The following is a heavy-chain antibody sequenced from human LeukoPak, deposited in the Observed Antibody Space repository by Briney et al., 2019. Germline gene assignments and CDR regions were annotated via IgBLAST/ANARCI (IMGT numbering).Heavy chain of an antibody. CDR1: GFTFSTYW. CDR2: INSDGSST. J-gene: IGHJ4*02. D-gene: IGHD1-26*01. V-gene: IGHV3-74*01. Sequence: GGSLRLSCAASGFTFSTYWIHWVRQAPGKGLVWVSRINSDGSSTSYADSVKGRFTTSRDNAKNTLYLQMNSLRAEDTAVYYCARESSVGAHKAFDYWGQGTLVTVSS. CDR3: ARESSVGAHKAFDY.